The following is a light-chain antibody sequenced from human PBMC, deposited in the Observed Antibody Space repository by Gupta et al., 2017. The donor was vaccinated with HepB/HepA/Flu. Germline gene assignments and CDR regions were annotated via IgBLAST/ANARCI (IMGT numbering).Light chain of an antibody. J-gene: IGLJ2*01. CDR1: SSDVGGYNY. CDR3: CSYAGSYTLV. V-gene: IGLV2-11*01. CDR2: DVS. Sequence: QSALPQPRSVSGSPGQSVTISCTGTSSDVGGYNYVSWYQQHPGKAPKLMIYDVSKRPSGVPDRFSGSKSGNTASLTISGRQAEDEADYYCCSYAGSYTLVFGGGTKLTVL.